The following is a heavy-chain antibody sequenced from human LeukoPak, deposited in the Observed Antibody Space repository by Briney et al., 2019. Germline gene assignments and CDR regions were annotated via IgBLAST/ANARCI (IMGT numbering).Heavy chain of an antibody. Sequence: SETLSLTCTVSGGSISSGGYYWSWIRQPPGKGLEWIGYIYHSGGTYYNPSLKSRVTISVDTSKNQFSLKLNSVTAADTAVYYCARLGLLLGAFDLWGQGTLVTVSS. D-gene: IGHD3-10*01. CDR2: IYHSGGT. J-gene: IGHJ3*01. V-gene: IGHV4-30-2*01. CDR1: GGSISSGGYY. CDR3: ARLGLLLGAFDL.